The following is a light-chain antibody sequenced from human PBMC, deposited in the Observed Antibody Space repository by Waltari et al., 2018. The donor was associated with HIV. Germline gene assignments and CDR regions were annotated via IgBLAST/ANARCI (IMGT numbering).Light chain of an antibody. CDR2: EVS. CDR3: CSYAGSSTPV. V-gene: IGLV2-23*02. CDR1: SSDVGSYNL. J-gene: IGLJ2*01. Sequence: SALTQPASVSGSPGQSITISCTGTSSDVGSYNLVSWYQQHPAKAPKLMIYEVSKRPSGVSNRFSGSKSGNTASLTISGLQAEDEADYYCCSYAGSSTPVFGGGTKLTVL.